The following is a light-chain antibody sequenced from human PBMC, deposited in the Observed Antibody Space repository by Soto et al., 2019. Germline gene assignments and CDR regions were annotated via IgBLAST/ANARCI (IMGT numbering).Light chain of an antibody. CDR1: NSNIGRNY. J-gene: IGLJ2*01. CDR3: AAWDTSLSGPV. V-gene: IGLV1-47*01. Sequence: QSVLTQPPSASGTPGQRVTIFCSGSNSNIGRNYVSWYQQLPGTAPRLLIYTDNQRPSGVPDRFSGSKSGTSASLAISGLRSEDEADYYCAAWDTSLSGPVFGGGTKLTVL. CDR2: TDN.